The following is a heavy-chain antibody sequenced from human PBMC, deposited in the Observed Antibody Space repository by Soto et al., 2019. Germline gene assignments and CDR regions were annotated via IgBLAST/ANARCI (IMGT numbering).Heavy chain of an antibody. J-gene: IGHJ4*02. Sequence: ASVKVSGKASGYTFSDYYIHWVRQAPGQGLEWMGWINPNSGGTKYAPKFQGGVTMTRDTSITTAYKELSRLRSGDTAVYYCAREPATAKPEGVDFWGQGTLVTVSS. CDR2: INPNSGGT. D-gene: IGHD1-1*01. CDR1: GYTFSDYY. V-gene: IGHV1-2*02. CDR3: AREPATAKPEGVDF.